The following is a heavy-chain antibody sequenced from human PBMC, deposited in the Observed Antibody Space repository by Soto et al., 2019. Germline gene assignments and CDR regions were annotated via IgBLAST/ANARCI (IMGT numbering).Heavy chain of an antibody. CDR3: ARGPLRPLSSSWYWFDP. Sequence: SETLSLTCAVYGGSFSGYYWSWIRQPPGKGLEWIGEINHSGSTNYNPSLKSRVTISVDTSKNQFSLKLSSVTAADTAVYYCARGPLRPLSSSWYWFDPWGQGTLVTVSS. D-gene: IGHD6-13*01. V-gene: IGHV4-34*01. J-gene: IGHJ5*02. CDR2: INHSGST. CDR1: GGSFSGYY.